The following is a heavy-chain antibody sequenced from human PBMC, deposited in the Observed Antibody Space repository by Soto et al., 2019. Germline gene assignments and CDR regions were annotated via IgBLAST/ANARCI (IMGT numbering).Heavy chain of an antibody. Sequence: GGSLRLSCAVSGFSFSRYWMSWVRQAPGRGLEWVATIAHDGSEKFYVDSVKGRFTISRDNTKNSLYLQMNSLRAEDTALYYCARESNAHFDYWGQGTMVTVSS. CDR3: ARESNAHFDY. J-gene: IGHJ4*02. CDR1: GFSFSRYW. CDR2: IAHDGSEK. V-gene: IGHV3-7*01. D-gene: IGHD7-27*01.